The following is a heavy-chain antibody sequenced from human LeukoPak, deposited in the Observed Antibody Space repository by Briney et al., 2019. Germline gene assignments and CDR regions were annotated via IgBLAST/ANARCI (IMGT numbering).Heavy chain of an antibody. V-gene: IGHV5-51*01. J-gene: IGHJ4*02. CDR1: GYSFTTYW. Sequence: RGESLKISCKGSGYSFTTYWIGWVRQMPGKGLEWMGIIYPGDYDTRYSPSFQGQVTISADKSIRTAYPQWSSLKASDTAMYYCARGGIPGGNYYREHFDYWGQGTLVTVSS. CDR3: ARGGIPGGNYYREHFDY. CDR2: IYPGDYDT. D-gene: IGHD1-26*01.